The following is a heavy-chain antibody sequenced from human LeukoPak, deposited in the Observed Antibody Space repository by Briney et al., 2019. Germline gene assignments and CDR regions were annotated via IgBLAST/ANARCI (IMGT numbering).Heavy chain of an antibody. CDR1: EFTFSRYS. Sequence: PGGSLRLSCAASEFTFSRYSMHWVRQAPGKGLEYVSAINDDGDRTYHANSVKGRFIISRDNSENTLYLEMGSLRPEDMAVYYCARVGNMGAFDIWGQGTLVTVSS. CDR2: INDDGDRT. J-gene: IGHJ3*02. CDR3: ARVGNMGAFDI. D-gene: IGHD2/OR15-2a*01. V-gene: IGHV3-64*01.